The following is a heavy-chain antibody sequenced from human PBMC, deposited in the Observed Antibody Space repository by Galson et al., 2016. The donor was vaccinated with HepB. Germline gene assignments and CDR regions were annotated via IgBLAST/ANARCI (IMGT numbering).Heavy chain of an antibody. CDR1: GFPFKDFA. J-gene: IGHJ4*02. V-gene: IGHV3-23*01. D-gene: IGHD5-24*01. CDR2: ITGLGGDT. CDR3: AKMEGATIDIWSFDY. Sequence: SLRLSCAASGFPFKDFAMSWVRQAPGKGLEWVSGITGLGGDTYSAPSAKGRFTISRDNSKNTLYLQLSSVRVGDTAVYYCAKMEGATIDIWSFDYWGQGALVTVSS.